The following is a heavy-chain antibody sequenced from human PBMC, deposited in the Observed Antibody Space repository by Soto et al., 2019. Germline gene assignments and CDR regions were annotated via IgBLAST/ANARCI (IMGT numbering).Heavy chain of an antibody. CDR1: GFTFSSNA. CDR3: ARDPRAMAPPTPYYFDF. CDR2: ISYDGSSQ. Sequence: QVQLVESGGGVVQPGRSLRLSCAASGFTFSSNAMNWVRQAPGKGLEWVAVISYDGSSQSYADSVKGRFSIARDNSKNTVYLQMTSLRAEDTAVYHCARDPRAMAPPTPYYFDFWGQGTLVTVSS. V-gene: IGHV3-30-3*01. J-gene: IGHJ4*02.